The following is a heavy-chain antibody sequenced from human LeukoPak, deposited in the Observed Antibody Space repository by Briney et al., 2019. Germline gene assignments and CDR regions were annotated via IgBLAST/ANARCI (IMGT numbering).Heavy chain of an antibody. J-gene: IGHJ4*02. V-gene: IGHV4-4*07. CDR1: GGSISSYY. CDR3: GRARSGSLDY. D-gene: IGHD1-26*01. Sequence: SETLSLTCTVSGGSISSYYWSWIRQPAGKGLEWVGRIYSSGSTNDNPSLKSRVTMSVDTSKNQFSLKLTSVTAADTAVYYCGRARSGSLDYWGQGTLVTVSS. CDR2: IYSSGST.